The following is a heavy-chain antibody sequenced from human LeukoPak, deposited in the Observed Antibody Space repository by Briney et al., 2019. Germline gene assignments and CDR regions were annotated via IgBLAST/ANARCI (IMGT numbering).Heavy chain of an antibody. Sequence: GGSLRLSCSASGFTFSSYAMHWVRQAPGKGLEYVSAISSHGGSTYYADSVKGRFTISRDNSKNTLYLQMSSPRAEDTAVYYCVKDEAPYYYDSNGYYFGDWGQGTLVTVSS. CDR1: GFTFSSYA. CDR3: VKDEAPYYYDSNGYYFGD. J-gene: IGHJ4*02. CDR2: ISSHGGST. V-gene: IGHV3-64D*09. D-gene: IGHD3-22*01.